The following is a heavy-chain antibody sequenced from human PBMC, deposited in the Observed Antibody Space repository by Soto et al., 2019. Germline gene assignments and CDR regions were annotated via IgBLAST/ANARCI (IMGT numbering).Heavy chain of an antibody. Sequence: SETLSLTCTVSGGSISSSSYYWGWIRQPPGKGLEWIGSIYYSGSTYYNPSLKSRVTISVDTSKNQFSLKLSSVTAADTAVYYCARHAESPFTSPLLRLGELSAGLDIWGQGTMVTVSS. CDR2: IYYSGST. J-gene: IGHJ3*02. CDR3: ARHAESPFTSPLLRLGELSAGLDI. CDR1: GGSISSSSYY. V-gene: IGHV4-39*01. D-gene: IGHD3-10*01.